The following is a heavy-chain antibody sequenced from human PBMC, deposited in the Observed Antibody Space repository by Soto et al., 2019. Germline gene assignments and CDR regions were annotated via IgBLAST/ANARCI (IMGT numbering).Heavy chain of an antibody. CDR3: ARDMPYGAGSLAGCDY. V-gene: IGHV4-59*01. D-gene: IGHD1-26*01. J-gene: IGHJ4*02. CDR1: GVSITGSY. Sequence: KTPETLSLTCSVSGVSITGSYWSWIRQPPGKTLEWIGYVYHSGTTTYSPSLKSRVSISVDTSKNQFSLRLTSVIAADTAVYYCARDMPYGAGSLAGCDYWGQGILVTVSS. CDR2: VYHSGTT.